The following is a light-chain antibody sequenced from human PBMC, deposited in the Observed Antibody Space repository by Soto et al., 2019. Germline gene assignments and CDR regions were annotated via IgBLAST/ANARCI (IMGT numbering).Light chain of an antibody. CDR3: QQYVNSPVT. J-gene: IGKJ2*01. Sequence: EIVLTQSPDTLYLSPGEGATLSCRASQRVNSSYLAWYQQKHDQAPRLLISGASDRAAGVPARVSGSGSGTDFTLTISRLESEDFAVYYCQQYVNSPVTLGQGTRLQIK. V-gene: IGKV3-20*01. CDR2: GAS. CDR1: QRVNSSY.